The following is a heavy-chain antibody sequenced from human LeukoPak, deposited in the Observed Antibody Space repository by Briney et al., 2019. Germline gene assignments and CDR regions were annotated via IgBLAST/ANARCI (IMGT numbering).Heavy chain of an antibody. D-gene: IGHD3-10*01. J-gene: IGHJ4*02. CDR2: IIPILGIA. CDR1: GGTFSSYA. V-gene: IGHV1-69*04. CDR3: ASWDGSGSYSDY. Sequence: SVKVSCKASGGTFSSYAISWVRQAPGQGLEWMGRIIPILGIANYAQKFQGRVTITADKSTSTAYMELSSLRSEDTAVYYCASWDGSGSYSDYWGQGTLVTVSS.